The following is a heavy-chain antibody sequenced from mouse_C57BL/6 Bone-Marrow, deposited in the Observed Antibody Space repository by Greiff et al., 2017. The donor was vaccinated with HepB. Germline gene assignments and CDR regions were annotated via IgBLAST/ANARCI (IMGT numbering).Heavy chain of an antibody. D-gene: IGHD2-1*01. CDR1: GYSFTGYY. CDR3: ASGNWKFDYAMDY. Sequence: EVQLQESGPELVKPGASVKISCKASGYSFTGYYMNWVKQSPEKSLEWIGEINPSTGGTTYNQKFKAKATLTVDKSSSTAYMQLKSLTSEDSAVYYCASGNWKFDYAMDYWGQGTSVTVSS. J-gene: IGHJ4*01. CDR2: INPSTGGT. V-gene: IGHV1-42*01.